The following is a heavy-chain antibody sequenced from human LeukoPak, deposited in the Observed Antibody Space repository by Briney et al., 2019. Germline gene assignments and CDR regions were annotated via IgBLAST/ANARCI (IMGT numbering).Heavy chain of an antibody. CDR1: GFTVSSNY. D-gene: IGHD3-22*01. J-gene: IGHJ4*02. V-gene: IGHV3-23*01. Sequence: GGSLRLSCAASGFTVSSNYMSWVRQAPGKGLEWVSGIGGSGAGTYYAVSVKGRFTISRDNSKNTLYLQMNSLRAEDTAVYYCATTLHSGYYDLYWGQGTLVTVSS. CDR2: IGGSGAGT. CDR3: ATTLHSGYYDLY.